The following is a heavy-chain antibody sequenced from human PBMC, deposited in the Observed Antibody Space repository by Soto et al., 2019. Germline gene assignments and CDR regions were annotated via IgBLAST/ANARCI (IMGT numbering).Heavy chain of an antibody. Sequence: QVQLVQSGAEVKKPGASAKVSCKASGYTFTSYDINWVRQATGQGLEWMGWMKPNSGNTGYAQKFQGRVTMTRNTSISTAYMELSSLRSEDTAVYFCARERSAAGTGWFDPWGQGTLVTVSS. V-gene: IGHV1-8*01. J-gene: IGHJ5*02. D-gene: IGHD6-13*01. CDR2: MKPNSGNT. CDR1: GYTFTSYD. CDR3: ARERSAAGTGWFDP.